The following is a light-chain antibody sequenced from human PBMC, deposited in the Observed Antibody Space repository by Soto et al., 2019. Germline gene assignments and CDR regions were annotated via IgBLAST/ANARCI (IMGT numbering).Light chain of an antibody. Sequence: QSVLTQPPSASGTPGQRVTISCSGSSSNIGTNFVYWYQHLPGTAPKLLIYSNSQRPSEVSDRFSGSKSGASASLAISGLRSEDEADYYCAAWDDSLSGYVFGTGTKLTVL. V-gene: IGLV1-47*02. CDR3: AAWDDSLSGYV. CDR2: SNS. CDR1: SSNIGTNF. J-gene: IGLJ1*01.